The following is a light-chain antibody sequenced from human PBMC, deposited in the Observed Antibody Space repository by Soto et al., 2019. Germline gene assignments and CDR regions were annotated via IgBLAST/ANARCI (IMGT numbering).Light chain of an antibody. CDR2: GAS. CDR3: QQYNNWWT. J-gene: IGKJ1*01. CDR1: QSVSNN. V-gene: IGKV3-15*01. Sequence: EIVMTQSPATLSVSPGERATLSCRASQSVSNNLAWYQKKPGQAPRLLIYGASTRATGIPARLSGGGSGTEFTRTISSLQSEDFAVYYCQQYNNWWTFGQGTRVEIK.